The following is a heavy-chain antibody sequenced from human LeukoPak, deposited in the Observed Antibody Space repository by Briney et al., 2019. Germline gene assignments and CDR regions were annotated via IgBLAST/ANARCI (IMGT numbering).Heavy chain of an antibody. Sequence: SETLSLTCAVYGGSFSGYFWSWIRQPPGKGLEWIAEINHSGGTNYNPSLKSRVTISVDTSKNQFSLRLNSVTAADTAVYYCARAYDFWSGLYFDYWGQGTLVTVSS. CDR3: ARAYDFWSGLYFDY. CDR2: INHSGGT. CDR1: GGSFSGYF. D-gene: IGHD3-3*01. V-gene: IGHV4-34*01. J-gene: IGHJ4*02.